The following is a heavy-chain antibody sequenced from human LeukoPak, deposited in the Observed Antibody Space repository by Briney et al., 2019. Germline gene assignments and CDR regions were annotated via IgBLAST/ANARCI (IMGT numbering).Heavy chain of an antibody. J-gene: IGHJ4*02. Sequence: SETLSLTCAVSGGSISSSNWWSWVRQHPGKGLEWNGYIYYSGSTYYNSSLKSRVTMSVDTSKNQFSLRLSSVTAADTAVYYCARGYCGGDCYVDYWGQGTLVTVSS. CDR2: IYYSGST. D-gene: IGHD2-21*02. V-gene: IGHV4-31*11. CDR1: GGSISSSNW. CDR3: ARGYCGGDCYVDY.